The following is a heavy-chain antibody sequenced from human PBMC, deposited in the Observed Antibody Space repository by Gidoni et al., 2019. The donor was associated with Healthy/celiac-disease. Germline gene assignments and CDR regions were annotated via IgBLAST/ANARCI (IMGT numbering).Heavy chain of an antibody. CDR1: GFTVSRNY. D-gene: IGHD3-16*01. J-gene: IGHJ4*02. Sequence: ETGGGLIQPGGSLRRSCAASGFTVSRNYMSWVRQAPGKGLEWVSVIYSGGSTYYADSVKGRFTISRDNSKNTMYLQMNSLRAEDTAVYYCARDWGYYFDYWGQGTLVTVSS. CDR2: IYSGGST. CDR3: ARDWGYYFDY. V-gene: IGHV3-53*02.